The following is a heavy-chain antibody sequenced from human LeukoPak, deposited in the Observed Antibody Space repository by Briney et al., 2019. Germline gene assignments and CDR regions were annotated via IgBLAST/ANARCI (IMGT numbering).Heavy chain of an antibody. Sequence: PSETLSLTCTVSGGSISSYYWSWIRQPPGKGLEWIGYIYYTGSTSYNPSLKSRVTISVDTSKNQFSLKLTSVTAADTAVYYCARDKLSFGSRYNWFDPWGQGSLATVSS. CDR2: IYYTGST. CDR1: GGSISSYY. D-gene: IGHD3-16*01. V-gene: IGHV4-59*01. CDR3: ARDKLSFGSRYNWFDP. J-gene: IGHJ5*02.